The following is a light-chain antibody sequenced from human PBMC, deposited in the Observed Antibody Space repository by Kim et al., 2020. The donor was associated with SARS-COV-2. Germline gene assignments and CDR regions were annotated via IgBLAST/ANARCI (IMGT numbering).Light chain of an antibody. J-gene: IGLJ3*02. CDR3: AAWDGSLSGRV. CDR1: SSNIESNY. V-gene: IGLV1-47*01. CDR2: RSN. Sequence: GQRVTLSCSGSSSNIESNYVYWYQQVPGTAPKVLIYRSNQRPSGVPDRFSGSKSGTSASLAISGLRSEDEADYYCAAWDGSLSGRVFGGGTQLTVL.